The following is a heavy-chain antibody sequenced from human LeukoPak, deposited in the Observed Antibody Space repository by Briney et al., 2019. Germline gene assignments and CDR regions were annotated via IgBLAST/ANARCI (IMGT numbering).Heavy chain of an antibody. Sequence: GESLKTSCKGSGYSLNTYWIGLVRQMPGKGLEWMGIIYPGDSDTRYSPSFQGQVTISADKTLSTAYLQWGSLKASDTAMYYCAREGRSSSPMDYWGHGTLVTVSS. D-gene: IGHD6-6*01. CDR2: IYPGDSDT. V-gene: IGHV5-51*01. CDR3: AREGRSSSPMDY. CDR1: GYSLNTYW. J-gene: IGHJ4*01.